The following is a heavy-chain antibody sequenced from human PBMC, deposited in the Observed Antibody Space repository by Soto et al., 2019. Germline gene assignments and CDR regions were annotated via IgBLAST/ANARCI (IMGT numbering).Heavy chain of an antibody. Sequence: PSETLSLTCAVSGGSTSSSNWWIWVRQPPGKGLEWIGEVYHSGSTNYNPSLKSRVTISLDKSKNQFSLKLSSVTAADTAVYYCASFGIAVAGTNVWGQGALVTVSS. CDR3: ASFGIAVAGTNV. CDR2: VYHSGST. J-gene: IGHJ4*02. CDR1: GGSTSSSNW. V-gene: IGHV4-4*02. D-gene: IGHD6-19*01.